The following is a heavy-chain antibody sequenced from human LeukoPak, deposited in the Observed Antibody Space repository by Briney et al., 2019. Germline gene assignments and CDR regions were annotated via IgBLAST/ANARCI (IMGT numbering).Heavy chain of an antibody. CDR1: GGSISSGSYY. J-gene: IGHJ4*02. CDR3: ARGHGWGFGHFDY. Sequence: PSETLSLTCTVSGGSISSGSYYWSWIRQPAGKGLEWIGRIYTSGSTNHNPSLKSRVTISLDTSKNQFSLKLSSVPAADTAVYYCARGHGWGFGHFDYWGQGTLVTVSS. V-gene: IGHV4-61*02. CDR2: IYTSGST. D-gene: IGHD7-27*01.